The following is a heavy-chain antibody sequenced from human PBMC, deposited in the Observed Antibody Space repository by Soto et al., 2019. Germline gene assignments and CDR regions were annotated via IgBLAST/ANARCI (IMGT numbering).Heavy chain of an antibody. D-gene: IGHD3-22*01. J-gene: IGHJ4*02. Sequence: SGGSLRLSCAASGFTFSSYAMIWVRQAPGKGLEWVSGISGRGDSTYYADSVKGRFTISRDNAKNTLYLQMNSLRAEDTAVYYCAKGYYYDSSGYHFYFDYWGQGTLVTVSS. CDR3: AKGYYYDSSGYHFYFDY. V-gene: IGHV3-23*01. CDR1: GFTFSSYA. CDR2: ISGRGDST.